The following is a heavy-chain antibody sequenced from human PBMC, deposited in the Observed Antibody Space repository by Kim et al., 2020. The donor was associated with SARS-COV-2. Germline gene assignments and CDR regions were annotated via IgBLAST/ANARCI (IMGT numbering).Heavy chain of an antibody. Sequence: SETLSLTCAVYGGSVSGYDWSWSRQPQGKGLAWVGEINHSGSTNYNPSLKSRVTISVDTSKNQFHLKLSSVTAADTAVYYCSRGRAVAGRKFDYWGKGTLVTVSS. CDR2: INHSGST. D-gene: IGHD6-19*01. V-gene: IGHV4-34*01. CDR1: GGSVSGYD. J-gene: IGHJ4*02. CDR3: SRGRAVAGRKFDY.